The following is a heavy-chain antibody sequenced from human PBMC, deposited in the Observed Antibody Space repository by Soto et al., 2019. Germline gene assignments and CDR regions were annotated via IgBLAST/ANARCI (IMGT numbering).Heavy chain of an antibody. CDR2: ITFNGGEK. CDR3: ARDTDDSSAYKPDY. CDR1: GFTFSAYG. J-gene: IGHJ4*02. Sequence: QVQLVESGGGVVQPGRSLRLSCAASGFTFSAYGMHWGRQAPGKGLEWVALITFNGGEKYYADSFKGRVTISRDNSNDTLYLHMDSLRAEDTAMYYCARDTDDSSAYKPDYWGQGTLVTVSS. D-gene: IGHD3-22*01. V-gene: IGHV3-30*19.